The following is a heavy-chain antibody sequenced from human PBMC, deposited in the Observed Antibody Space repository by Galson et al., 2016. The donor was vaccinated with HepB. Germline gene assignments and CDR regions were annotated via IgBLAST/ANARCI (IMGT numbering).Heavy chain of an antibody. V-gene: IGHV4-61*02. CDR3: ARGDSSYCNGGKCQNYAMDV. D-gene: IGHD2-15*01. CDR2: IYTSGNT. J-gene: IGHJ6*04. Sequence: RQPAGKGLQWIGRIYTSGNTNYHPSLRSRVTISVDTSKNQFSLKLNSVTAADTAVYFCARGDSSYCNGGKCQNYAMDVWGKGTTVTVSS.